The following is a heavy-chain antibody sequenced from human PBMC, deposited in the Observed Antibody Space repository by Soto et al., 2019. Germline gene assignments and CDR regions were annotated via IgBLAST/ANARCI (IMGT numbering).Heavy chain of an antibody. V-gene: IGHV3-11*06. CDR3: AKTIVAASGYYFDH. CDR1: GFSFGDSY. J-gene: IGHJ4*02. CDR2: ISGGSSYT. D-gene: IGHD2-21*01. Sequence: QVHLVESGGGLVKPGGSLRLACAASGFSFGDSYRSWVRQAPGKGLEWLSYISGGSSYTNYADSVKGRFTISRDNAKRSLYLEMNSLRADDTAVYYCAKTIVAASGYYFDHWGQGNVVTVSS.